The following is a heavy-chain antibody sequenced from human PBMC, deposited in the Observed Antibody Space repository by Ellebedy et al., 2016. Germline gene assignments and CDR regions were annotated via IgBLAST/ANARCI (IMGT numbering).Heavy chain of an antibody. J-gene: IGHJ3*01. V-gene: IGHV4-59*02. CDR2: VFHTGTT. CDR1: GGSVSSAY. Sequence: SETLSLTCNVSGGSVSSAYWNWIRRPPGKGLEWIGYVFHTGTTNYSPSLKSRVTMSVDTSKSQVSLGLTSVTAADTAVYYCAKWNGDWNAYDVWGQGTMVTVSS. D-gene: IGHD1-1*01. CDR3: AKWNGDWNAYDV.